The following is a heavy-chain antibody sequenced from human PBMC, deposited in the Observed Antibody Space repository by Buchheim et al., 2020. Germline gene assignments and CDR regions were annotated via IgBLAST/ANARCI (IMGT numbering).Heavy chain of an antibody. CDR2: IYYSGST. D-gene: IGHD2-2*02. Sequence: QVQLQESGPGLVKPSETLSVTCTVSGGSVSSGNYYWSWIRQPPGKGLEWIGYIYYSGSTNYSPSLKSRVTISVDTSKDQFSLKLSSVTAADTAVYYCARTSIQDHFDSWGQGTL. V-gene: IGHV4-61*01. CDR1: GGSVSSGNYY. CDR3: ARTSIQDHFDS. J-gene: IGHJ4*02.